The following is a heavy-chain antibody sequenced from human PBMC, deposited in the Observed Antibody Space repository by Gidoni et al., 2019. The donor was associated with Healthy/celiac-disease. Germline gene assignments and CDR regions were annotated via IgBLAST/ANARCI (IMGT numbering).Heavy chain of an antibody. CDR2: ISGSGGST. J-gene: IGHJ4*02. CDR3: AKDTHPTSHAVLPLFDY. D-gene: IGHD2-2*01. Sequence: EVQLLESGGGLVQPGGSLRLACAASGFTFSGYAMSWVRQAPGKGLEWVSAISGSGGSTYYADSVKGRFTISRDNSKNTLYLQMNSLRAEDTAVYYCAKDTHPTSHAVLPLFDYWGQGTLVTVSS. CDR1: GFTFSGYA. V-gene: IGHV3-23*01.